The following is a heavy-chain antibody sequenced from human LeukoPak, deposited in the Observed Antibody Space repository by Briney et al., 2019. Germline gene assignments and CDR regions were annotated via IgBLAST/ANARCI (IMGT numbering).Heavy chain of an antibody. CDR3: AQEIRPNDY. CDR2: ITISGDNT. CDR1: GFTFSGHA. Sequence: GGSLRLSCAVSGFTFSGHAMSWVRQAPGKGLEWVSSITISGDNTLYADSVKGRFTISRDNSKNTLYLQMNSLRVEDTAVYYCAQEIRPNDYWGQGTLVTVSS. V-gene: IGHV3-23*01. J-gene: IGHJ4*02. D-gene: IGHD4-17*01.